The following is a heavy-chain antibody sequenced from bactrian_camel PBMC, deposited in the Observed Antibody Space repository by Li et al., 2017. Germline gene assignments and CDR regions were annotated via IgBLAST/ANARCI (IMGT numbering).Heavy chain of an antibody. V-gene: IGHV3S53*01. J-gene: IGHJ4*01. CDR1: SKSAC. D-gene: IGHD5*01. Sequence: ESGGGSVQAGGSLRISCTYESKSACMGWFRRTPGKEREAVAGYTNSGNTYYADSVKGRFTISRDNAKNTHYLHMNNLKPEDTALYYCAADPRPTLPLHLLAGNAYGSRGTQVTVS. CDR2: YTNSGNT.